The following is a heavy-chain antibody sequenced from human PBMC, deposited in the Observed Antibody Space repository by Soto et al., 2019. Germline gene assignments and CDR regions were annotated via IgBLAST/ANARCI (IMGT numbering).Heavy chain of an antibody. Sequence: PGGSLRLSCGASGFTFSNYEMNWVRQAPGKGLEWVSYISSSGSTMYYADSVKGRFTISRDNAKNSLYLQMNSLKVEDTAVYYCVRGGVYWGQGTRVTVSS. D-gene: IGHD2-8*01. CDR1: GFTFSNYE. V-gene: IGHV3-48*03. CDR2: ISSSGSTM. J-gene: IGHJ4*02. CDR3: VRGGVY.